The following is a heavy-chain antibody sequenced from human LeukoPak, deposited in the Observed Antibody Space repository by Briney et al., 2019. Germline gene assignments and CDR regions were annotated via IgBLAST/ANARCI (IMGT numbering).Heavy chain of an antibody. CDR2: IKGDGSHT. Sequence: GGSLRLSCAASGFTFSSYWMHWVRHAPGKGLVWVSRIKGDGSHTIYADSVKGRFTISRDNAKKTLYLQMKSLRAEDTAVYDCVRDGAHFDFDSGGQGPLVTVSS. CDR3: VRDGAHFDFDS. J-gene: IGHJ5*01. CDR1: GFTFSSYW. D-gene: IGHD3-9*01. V-gene: IGHV3-74*01.